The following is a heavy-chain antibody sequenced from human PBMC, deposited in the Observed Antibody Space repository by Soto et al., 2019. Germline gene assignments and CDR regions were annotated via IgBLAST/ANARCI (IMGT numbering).Heavy chain of an antibody. V-gene: IGHV1-58*02. Sequence: SVKLSCKASGFTFTSSAMQWVRQARGQRLEWIGWIVVGSGNTNYAQKFQERVTITRDMSTSTAYMELSSLRSEDTAVYYCAAVSNLGYCSSTSCYALDYWGQGTLVTVSS. CDR1: GFTFTSSA. D-gene: IGHD2-2*01. CDR3: AAVSNLGYCSSTSCYALDY. J-gene: IGHJ4*02. CDR2: IVVGSGNT.